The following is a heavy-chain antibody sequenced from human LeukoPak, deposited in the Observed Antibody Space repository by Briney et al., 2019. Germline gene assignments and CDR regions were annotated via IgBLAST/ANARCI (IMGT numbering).Heavy chain of an antibody. CDR1: GGSISNYF. V-gene: IGHV4-59*08. D-gene: IGHD3-22*01. CDR2: ISYSGNT. Sequence: SETLSLTCTVSGGSISNYFWSWIRQPPGKALEWIGYISYSGNTNYNPSLKSRVTISVDTSKSQFSLKLSAVTAADTAVYYCARHSSGYYYSPLDYWGQGTLVTVSS. J-gene: IGHJ4*02. CDR3: ARHSSGYYYSPLDY.